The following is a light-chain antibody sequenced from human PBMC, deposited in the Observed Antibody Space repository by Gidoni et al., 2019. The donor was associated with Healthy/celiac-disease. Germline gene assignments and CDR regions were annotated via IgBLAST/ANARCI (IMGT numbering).Light chain of an antibody. CDR2: DAS. V-gene: IGKV3-11*01. J-gene: IGKJ1*01. Sequence: DIVLTQSPATLSLSPGERATLSCRASQSVSSYLAWYQQKPGQAPRLLIYDASNRATGIPARFSGSGSGTDFTLTIRSLEPEDFAVYYCQQRSNWPPGGTFGQGTKVEIK. CDR1: QSVSSY. CDR3: QQRSNWPPGGT.